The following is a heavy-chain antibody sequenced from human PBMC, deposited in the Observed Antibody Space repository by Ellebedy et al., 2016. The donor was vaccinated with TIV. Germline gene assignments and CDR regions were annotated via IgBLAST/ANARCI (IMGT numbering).Heavy chain of an antibody. CDR3: ARDLGHSGYDLFDS. J-gene: IGHJ4*02. D-gene: IGHD5-12*01. Sequence: GGSLRLSCAASGFTFSSYAMSWVRQAPGRGLEWVANMKQDGSEEYYVDSVKGRFIISGDNAKNSLYLQMNSLRAEDTAMYYCARDLGHSGYDLFDSWGQGTLVTVS. CDR1: GFTFSSYA. V-gene: IGHV3-7*03. CDR2: MKQDGSEE.